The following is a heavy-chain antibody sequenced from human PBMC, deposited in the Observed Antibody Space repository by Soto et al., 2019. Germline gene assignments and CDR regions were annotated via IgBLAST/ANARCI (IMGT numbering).Heavy chain of an antibody. CDR3: ARYYSEGDLDAFDI. D-gene: IGHD2-15*01. V-gene: IGHV1-8*01. CDR2: MNPNSGNT. J-gene: IGHJ3*02. Sequence: GASVKVSCKASGYTFTSYDINWVRQATGQGPEWMGWMNPNSGNTGYAQKFQGRVTMTRNTSISTAYMELSSLRSEDTAVYYCARYYSEGDLDAFDIWGQGTMVTVSS. CDR1: GYTFTSYD.